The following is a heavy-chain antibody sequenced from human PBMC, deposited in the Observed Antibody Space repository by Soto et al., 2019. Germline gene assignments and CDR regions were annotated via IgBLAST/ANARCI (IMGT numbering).Heavy chain of an antibody. CDR3: ARGHNLGGSTFDI. J-gene: IGHJ3*02. CDR2: IYYSGST. Sequence: SETLSLTCTVSGGSIFSHYWGWIRQPPGKGLEYIGYIYYSGSTNHNPSLKSRVTISVDMSREQFSLKLTSVTAADTAVYYCARGHNLGGSTFDIWGQGTSVTVSS. V-gene: IGHV4-59*11. D-gene: IGHD3-16*01. CDR1: GGSIFSHY.